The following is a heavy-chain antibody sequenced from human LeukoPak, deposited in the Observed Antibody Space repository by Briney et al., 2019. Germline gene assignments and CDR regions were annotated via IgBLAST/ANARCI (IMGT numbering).Heavy chain of an antibody. J-gene: IGHJ4*02. Sequence: ASVKVSCKASGYTFTSYYMHWVRQATGQGLEWMGWMNPNSGNTGYAQKFQGRVTITRNTSISTAYMELSSLRSEDTAVYYCARGLGPYDFWSGYSSFDYWGQGTLVTVSS. CDR3: ARGLGPYDFWSGYSSFDY. CDR2: MNPNSGNT. CDR1: GYTFTSYY. V-gene: IGHV1-8*03. D-gene: IGHD3-3*01.